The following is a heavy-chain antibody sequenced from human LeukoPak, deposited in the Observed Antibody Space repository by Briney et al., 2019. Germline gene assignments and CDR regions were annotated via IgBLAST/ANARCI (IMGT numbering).Heavy chain of an antibody. CDR1: GFTFRSYS. J-gene: IGHJ4*02. CDR2: ISSSSSYI. V-gene: IGHV3-21*01. Sequence: GGSLRLSCAASGFTFRSYSMNWVRQAPGKGLEGVSSISSSSSYIYYADSVKGRLTISRDNARNSLYLQMNSLRAEDTAVYYCARDGHSDSSGWYLYWGQGTLVTVSS. CDR3: ARDGHSDSSGWYLY. D-gene: IGHD6-19*01.